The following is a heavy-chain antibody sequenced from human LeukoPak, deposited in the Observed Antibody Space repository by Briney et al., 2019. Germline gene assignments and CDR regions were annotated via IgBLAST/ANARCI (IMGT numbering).Heavy chain of an antibody. D-gene: IGHD3-3*01. CDR3: ARGYYDFWSGYSTPPVWDY. V-gene: IGHV3-23*01. Sequence: GGSLRLSCAASGFTFSSYAMSWVRQAPGKGLEWVSAISGSGGSTYCADSVKGRFTISRDNAKNSLYLQMNSLRAEDTAIYYCARGYYDFWSGYSTPPVWDYWGQGTLVTVSS. J-gene: IGHJ4*02. CDR2: ISGSGGST. CDR1: GFTFSSYA.